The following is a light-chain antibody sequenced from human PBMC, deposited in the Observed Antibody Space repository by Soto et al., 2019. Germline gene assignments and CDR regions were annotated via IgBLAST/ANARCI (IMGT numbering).Light chain of an antibody. J-gene: IGLJ1*01. Sequence: QSALTQPASVSGSPEHSITISCTGTSSDVGGYNYVSWYQHHPGKAPKLMIYDVSNRPSGVSNRFSGSKSGNTASLTISGLQAEDEADYYCNSYTSSNTLVFGTGTKSPS. CDR2: DVS. CDR3: NSYTSSNTLV. V-gene: IGLV2-14*03. CDR1: SSDVGGYNY.